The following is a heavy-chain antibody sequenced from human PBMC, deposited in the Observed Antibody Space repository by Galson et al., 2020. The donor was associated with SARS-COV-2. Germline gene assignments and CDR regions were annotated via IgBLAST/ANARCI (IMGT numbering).Heavy chain of an antibody. CDR1: GGTFSSYA. J-gene: IGHJ5*02. V-gene: IGHV1-69*06. D-gene: IGHD2-2*01. CDR3: ARDRSGCSSTSCYNWFDP. Sequence: SVKVSCQASGGTFSSYAISWVRQAPGQGLEWMGGIIPIFGTANYAQKFQGRVTITADKSTSTAYMELSSLRSEDTAVYYCARDRSGCSSTSCYNWFDPWGQGTLVTVSS. CDR2: IIPIFGTA.